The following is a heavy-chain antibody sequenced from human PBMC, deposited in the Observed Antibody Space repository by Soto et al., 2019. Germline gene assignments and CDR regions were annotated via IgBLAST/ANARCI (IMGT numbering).Heavy chain of an antibody. CDR3: DTVPYSGVPT. CDR1: RFNFSAAW. CDR2: MKPKSEGETA. J-gene: IGHJ4*02. V-gene: IGHV3-15*07. Sequence: EMQLVQSGGGLVKPGGSLSLSCVATRFNFSAAWLYWIRQAPGKGLGWVGRMKPKSEGETADYAAPVRGRFTISRDDSHNTLHLQMDSLKTEGTAVYYCDTVPYSGVPTWGLGVLVTVSS. D-gene: IGHD6-19*01.